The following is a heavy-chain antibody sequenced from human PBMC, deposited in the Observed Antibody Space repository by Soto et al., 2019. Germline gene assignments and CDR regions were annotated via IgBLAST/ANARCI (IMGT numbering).Heavy chain of an antibody. CDR3: ARAEDFWSWNWFDP. Sequence: ASVKVSCKASGYTFISYGISWVRQAPGQRLEWMGWINAGNGNTKYSQKFQGRVTITRDTSASTAYMELSSLRSEDTAVYYCARAEDFWSWNWFDPWGQGTLVTVSS. CDR1: GYTFISYG. J-gene: IGHJ5*02. V-gene: IGHV1-3*01. D-gene: IGHD3-3*01. CDR2: INAGNGNT.